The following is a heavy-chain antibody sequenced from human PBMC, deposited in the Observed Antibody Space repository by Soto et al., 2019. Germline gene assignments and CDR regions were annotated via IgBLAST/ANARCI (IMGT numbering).Heavy chain of an antibody. D-gene: IGHD6-19*01. V-gene: IGHV5-51*01. J-gene: IGHJ4*02. CDR1: GYRFTNYW. CDR3: GRPHINGWYAY. CDR2: INGGDSDT. Sequence: GDSLKISCKGSGYRFTNYWIAWVRQMPGRGLEWMGIINGGDSDTRYSPSFQCQVTVSVDQSISTAYLQWSNLKGSDTAIYYCGRPHINGWYAYWGQGTLVTVSS.